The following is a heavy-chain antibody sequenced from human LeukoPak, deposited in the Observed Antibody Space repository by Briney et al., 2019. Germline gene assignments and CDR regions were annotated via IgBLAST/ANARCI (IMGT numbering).Heavy chain of an antibody. CDR3: AIGERKRIWSGYYFPSSGAFDI. CDR1: GGSISSGGYY. CDR2: IYYSGST. J-gene: IGHJ3*02. Sequence: SQTLSLTCTVSGGSISSGGYYWSWIRQHPGKGLEWIGYIYYSGSTYYNPSLKSRVTISVDTSKNQFSLKLSSVTAADTAVYYCAIGERKRIWSGYYFPSSGAFDIWGQGTMVTVSS. V-gene: IGHV4-31*03. D-gene: IGHD3-3*01.